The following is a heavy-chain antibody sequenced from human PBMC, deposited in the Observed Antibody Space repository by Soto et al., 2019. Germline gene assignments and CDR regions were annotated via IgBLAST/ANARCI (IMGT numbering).Heavy chain of an antibody. CDR1: GFTFSSYA. CDR2: ISGSGITP. D-gene: IGHD6-19*01. V-gene: IGHV3-23*01. CDR3: ARVVGSGWLRGAYGMDV. J-gene: IGHJ6*02. Sequence: VPLLESGGGLVQPGGSLRLSCAASGFTFSSYAVSWVRQAPGKGLEWVSAISGSGITPYYADSVKGRFTVSRDNSKSTLYLQMNSLRAEDTAVYYCARVVGSGWLRGAYGMDVWGQGTTVTVSS.